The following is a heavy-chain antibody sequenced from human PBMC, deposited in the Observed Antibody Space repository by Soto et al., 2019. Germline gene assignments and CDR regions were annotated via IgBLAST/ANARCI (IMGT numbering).Heavy chain of an antibody. V-gene: IGHV4-34*01. CDR2: INHSGST. J-gene: IGHJ6*02. CDR1: GGSFSGYY. Sequence: SETLSLTCTVSGGSFSGYYWSWIRQPPGKGLELIGEINHSGSTNYNPSLKSRVTISVDTSKNQFSLKLSSVTAADTAVYYCARGRGYYDSSGYYYYYYGMDVWGQGTTVTVSS. D-gene: IGHD3-22*01. CDR3: ARGRGYYDSSGYYYYYYGMDV.